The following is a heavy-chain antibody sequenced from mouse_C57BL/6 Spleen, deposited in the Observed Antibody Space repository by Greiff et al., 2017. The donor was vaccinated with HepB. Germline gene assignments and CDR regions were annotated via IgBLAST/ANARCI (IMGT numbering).Heavy chain of an antibody. J-gene: IGHJ2*01. Sequence: VQLQQSGPGLVKPSQSLSLTCSVTGYSITSGYYWNWIRQFPGNKLEWMGYISYDGSNNYNPSLKNRISITRDTSKNQFFLKLNSVTTEDTATYYCARKDYGRLDYWGQGTTLTVSS. V-gene: IGHV3-6*01. CDR3: ARKDYGRLDY. CDR2: ISYDGSN. CDR1: GYSITSGYY. D-gene: IGHD1-1*01.